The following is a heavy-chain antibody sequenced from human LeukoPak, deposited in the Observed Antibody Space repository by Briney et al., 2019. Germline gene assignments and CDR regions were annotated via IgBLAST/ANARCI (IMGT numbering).Heavy chain of an antibody. CDR3: AREVVSLEHAFDI. Sequence: ASVKVSCKASGYTFTGYYMHWVRQAPGQGLEWMGWINPNSGGTNYAQKFQGRVTMTRDTSISTAYMELSRLRSDDTAVYYCAREVVSLEHAFDIWGQGTMVTVSS. V-gene: IGHV1-2*02. CDR1: GYTFTGYY. J-gene: IGHJ3*02. CDR2: INPNSGGT. D-gene: IGHD1/OR15-1a*01.